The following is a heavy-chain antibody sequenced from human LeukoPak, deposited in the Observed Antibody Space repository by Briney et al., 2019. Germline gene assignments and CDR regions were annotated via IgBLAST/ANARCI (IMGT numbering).Heavy chain of an antibody. D-gene: IGHD6-13*01. Sequence: ASETLSLTCTVSGYSISSGYYWGWIRQPPGKGLEWIGSIYHSGSTYYNPSLKSRVTISVDTSKNQFSPKLSSVTAADTAVYYCARGAETGYSSSWYQYYFDYWGQGTLVTVSS. CDR1: GYSISSGYY. J-gene: IGHJ4*02. CDR3: ARGAETGYSSSWYQYYFDY. CDR2: IYHSGST. V-gene: IGHV4-38-2*02.